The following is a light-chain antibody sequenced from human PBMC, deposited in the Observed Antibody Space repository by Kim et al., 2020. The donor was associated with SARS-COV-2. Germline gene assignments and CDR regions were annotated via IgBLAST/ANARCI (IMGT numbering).Light chain of an antibody. J-gene: IGLJ1*01. CDR2: DVS. CDR3: SSYTSTTLYV. V-gene: IGLV2-14*03. CDR1: SSDVGGYNS. Sequence: QSALTQPASVSGSPGQSITISCTGTSSDVGGYNSVSWYQQHPGKAPKLIIYDVSDRPSGVSNRFSGSKSGNTASLTISGLQAEDVADYYCSSYTSTTLYVFGTGTKVTVL.